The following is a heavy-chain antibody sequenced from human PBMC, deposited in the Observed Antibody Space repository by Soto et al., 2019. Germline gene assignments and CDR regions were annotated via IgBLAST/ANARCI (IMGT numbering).Heavy chain of an antibody. J-gene: IGHJ5*02. CDR2: ISYSGNT. V-gene: IGHV4-31*03. Sequence: QVQLQESGPGLVKPSQTLSLTCTVSGGSINSGDYYWSWVRQVPGKGPEWIGFISYSGNTHYNPSLESRVTISKDTSKNQFSLRLNSMTAADSAVYYCAREVSPNSRGWYTVLVRWFDPWGQGTLVTVSS. CDR3: AREVSPNSRGWYTVLVRWFDP. CDR1: GGSINSGDYY. D-gene: IGHD6-19*01.